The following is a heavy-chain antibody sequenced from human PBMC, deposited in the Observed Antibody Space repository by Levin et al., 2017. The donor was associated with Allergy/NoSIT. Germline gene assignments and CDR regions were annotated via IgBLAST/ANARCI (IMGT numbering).Heavy chain of an antibody. CDR2: IYYSGST. CDR1: GGSISSSSYY. CDR3: ARHSGMRLSFDY. J-gene: IGHJ4*02. V-gene: IGHV4-39*01. Sequence: SQTLSLTCTVSGGSISSSSYYWGWIRQPPGKGLEWIGSIYYSGSTYYNPSLKSRVTISVDTSKNQFSLKLSSVTAADTAVYYCARHSGMRLSFDYWGQGTLVTVSS. D-gene: IGHD3-10*01.